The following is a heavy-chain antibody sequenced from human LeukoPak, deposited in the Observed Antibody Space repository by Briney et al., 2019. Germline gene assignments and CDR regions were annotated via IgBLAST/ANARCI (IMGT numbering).Heavy chain of an antibody. CDR2: IKSKTDGGTT. V-gene: IGHV3-15*01. CDR1: GFTFSNAW. Sequence: GGSLRLSCAASGFTFSNAWMSWVRQAPGKGLEWVGRIKSKTDGGTTDYAAPVKGRFTISRDDSKNTLYLQMNSLKTEDTAVYYCTTDPLFEAAAGKTPKKDFDYWGQGTLVTVSS. CDR3: TTDPLFEAAAGKTPKKDFDY. D-gene: IGHD6-13*01. J-gene: IGHJ4*02.